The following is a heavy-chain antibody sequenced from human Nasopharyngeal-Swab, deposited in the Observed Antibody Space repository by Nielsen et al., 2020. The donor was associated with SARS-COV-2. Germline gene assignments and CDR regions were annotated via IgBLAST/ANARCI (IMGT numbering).Heavy chain of an antibody. V-gene: IGHV4-59*01. Sequence: WILQPPGKGLEWIGYIYYSGSTNYNPSLKRRVTISVDTSKNQFSLKLSSVTAADTAVYYCARVWGATCLNWGQGTLVTVSS. J-gene: IGHJ4*02. D-gene: IGHD1-26*01. CDR3: ARVWGATCLN. CDR2: IYYSGST.